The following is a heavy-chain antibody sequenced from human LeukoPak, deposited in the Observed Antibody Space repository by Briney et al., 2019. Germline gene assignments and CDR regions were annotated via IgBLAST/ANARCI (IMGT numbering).Heavy chain of an antibody. CDR1: GYTFTSYD. V-gene: IGHV1-8*03. Sequence: ASVKVSCKASGYTFTSYDINWVRQATGQGLEWMGWMNPNSGNTGYSQKFQGRVTITRDTSASTAYMELSSLRSEDTAVYYCSRGYSSGPVDYWGQGALVTVSS. J-gene: IGHJ4*02. CDR3: SRGYSSGPVDY. D-gene: IGHD6-19*01. CDR2: MNPNSGNT.